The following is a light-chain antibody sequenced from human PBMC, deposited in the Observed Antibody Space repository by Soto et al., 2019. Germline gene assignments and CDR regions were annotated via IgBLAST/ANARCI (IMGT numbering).Light chain of an antibody. Sequence: SYELTQPPSVSVSPGQTARITCSGDALPKQYAYWYQQKPGQAPVLVIYQDSERPSGIPERFSGSSSGTTVTLTISGVQAEDEADYYCQSADNIDTIAWVFGGGTKVTVL. CDR1: ALPKQY. CDR2: QDS. V-gene: IGLV3-25*03. J-gene: IGLJ3*02. CDR3: QSADNIDTIAWV.